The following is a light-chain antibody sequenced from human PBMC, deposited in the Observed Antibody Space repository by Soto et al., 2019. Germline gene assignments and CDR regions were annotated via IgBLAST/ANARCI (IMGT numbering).Light chain of an antibody. CDR3: SSYTSSSTLDSV. J-gene: IGLJ1*01. CDR1: SSDVGGYNY. CDR2: EVS. Sequence: QSALTQPASVSGSPGQSITISCTGTSSDVGGYNYVSWYQQHPGKAPKLMIYEVSYRPSGVSNRFSGSKSGNTASLTITGLQAEDEADYYCSSYTSSSTLDSVFGTGTKVTVL. V-gene: IGLV2-14*01.